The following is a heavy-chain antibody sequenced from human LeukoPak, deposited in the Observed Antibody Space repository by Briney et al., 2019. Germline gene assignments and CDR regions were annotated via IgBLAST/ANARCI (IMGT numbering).Heavy chain of an antibody. CDR3: ARGGGLDV. CDR1: GFAFSSYW. Sequence: GGSLRLSCAASGFAFSSYWMNWARQAPGKGLEWVASINHNGNVDYYVDSVKGRFTISRDNAKNSLYLQMSNLRAEDTAVYFCARGGGLDVWGQGATVTVSS. V-gene: IGHV3-7*03. J-gene: IGHJ6*02. D-gene: IGHD3-16*01. CDR2: INHNGNVD.